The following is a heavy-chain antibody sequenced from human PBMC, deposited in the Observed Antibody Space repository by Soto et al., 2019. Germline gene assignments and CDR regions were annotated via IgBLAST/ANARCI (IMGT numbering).Heavy chain of an antibody. V-gene: IGHV3-23*01. CDR1: GFTFSSYA. CDR3: ARRGSGSYYDD. J-gene: IGHJ4*02. CDR2: ISGSGDST. Sequence: EVQLLESGGGLVQPGGSLRLSCAASGFTFSSYAMRWVRQAPVKGLEWVSAISGSGDSTYYADSVKGRFTISRDNSKNTLYLQMNRLRAEDTAVYYCARRGSGSYYDDWGQGTLVTVSS. D-gene: IGHD1-26*01.